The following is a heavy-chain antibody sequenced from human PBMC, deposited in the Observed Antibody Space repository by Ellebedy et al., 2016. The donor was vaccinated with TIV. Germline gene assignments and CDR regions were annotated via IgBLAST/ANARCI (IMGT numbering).Heavy chain of an antibody. CDR2: MSGTSSYV. CDR1: GFTFSTYS. D-gene: IGHD4-17*01. V-gene: IGHV3-21*06. J-gene: IGHJ4*02. Sequence: PGGSLRLSCAASGFTFSTYSMNWVRQAPGKGLEWVSSMSGTSSYVHYADSVEGRFTISRDNAKNSLYLHMSSLRVEDTAVYYCARVHGDYRIDYWGPGTLVTVSS. CDR3: ARVHGDYRIDY.